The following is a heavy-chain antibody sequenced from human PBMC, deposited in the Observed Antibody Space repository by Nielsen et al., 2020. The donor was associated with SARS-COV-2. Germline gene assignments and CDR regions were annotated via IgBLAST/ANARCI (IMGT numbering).Heavy chain of an antibody. V-gene: IGHV3-30*18. CDR3: AKDTGYSYGYSWFDP. CDR2: ISYDGSNK. D-gene: IGHD5-18*01. CDR1: GFTFSSYG. Sequence: GGSLRLSCAASGFTFSSYGMHWVRQAPGKGLEWVTVISYDGSNKYYADSVKGRFTISRDNSKNTLYLQMNSLRAEDTAVYYCAKDTGYSYGYSWFDPWGQGTLVTVSS. J-gene: IGHJ5*02.